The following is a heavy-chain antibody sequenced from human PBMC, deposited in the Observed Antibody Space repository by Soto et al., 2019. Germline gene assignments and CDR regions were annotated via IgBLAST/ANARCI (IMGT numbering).Heavy chain of an antibody. CDR3: ARWSGYDYYFDH. CDR1: GYAFTAFA. CDR2: ISAANGHT. Sequence: ASVKVSCKASGYAFTAFAMHWVRQAPGQSLEWMGYISAANGHTKYSQKFQGRVTITGDTSASTAYMELDSLRSEDTAVYYCARWSGYDYYFDHWGQGTQVTVSS. V-gene: IGHV1-3*01. D-gene: IGHD5-12*01. J-gene: IGHJ4*02.